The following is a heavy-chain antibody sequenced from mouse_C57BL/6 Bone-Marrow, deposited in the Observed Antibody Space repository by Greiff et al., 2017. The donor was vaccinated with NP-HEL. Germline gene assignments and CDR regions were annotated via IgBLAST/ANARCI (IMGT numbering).Heavy chain of an antibody. D-gene: IGHD2-4*01. J-gene: IGHJ4*01. V-gene: IGHV5-16*01. CDR3: AREGGLRRRTYAMDY. CDR1: GFTFSDYY. Sequence: DVHLVESEGGLVQPGSSMKLSCTTSGFTFSDYYMAWVRQVPEKGLDWVANINYDGRSTYYLDSLKSRFIISRDNAKNILYLQMSSLKSEDTATYYCAREGGLRRRTYAMDYGGQGTSVTVSS. CDR2: INYDGRST.